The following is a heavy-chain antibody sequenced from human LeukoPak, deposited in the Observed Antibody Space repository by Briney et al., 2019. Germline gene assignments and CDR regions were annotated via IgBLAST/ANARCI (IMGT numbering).Heavy chain of an antibody. D-gene: IGHD6-13*01. CDR3: ARLLYSSSWYYGWFDP. V-gene: IGHV3-7*01. CDR1: GFTFSSYW. Sequence: GGSLRLSCAVSGFTFSSYWISWVRQAPGKGLEWVANIKQDGSEKYYVDSVKGRFTISRDNAKNSLYLQMNSLRAEDTAVYYCARLLYSSSWYYGWFDPWGQGTLVTVSS. J-gene: IGHJ5*02. CDR2: IKQDGSEK.